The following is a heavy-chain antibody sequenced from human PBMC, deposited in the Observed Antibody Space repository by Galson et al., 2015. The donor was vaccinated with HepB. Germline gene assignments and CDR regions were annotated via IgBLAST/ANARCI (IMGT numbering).Heavy chain of an antibody. CDR2: ISSDAGDQ. Sequence: SLRLSCAASGFTVSSYAIHWVRQAPDKGLEWVALISSDAGDQYYADSLNGRFTISRDNSKNTVSLQMNSLRAEDTAVYYCARDRLDYYDSSGYYYSPDYWGQGTLVTVSS. V-gene: IGHV3-30-3*01. CDR3: ARDRLDYYDSSGYYYSPDY. D-gene: IGHD3-22*01. CDR1: GFTVSSYA. J-gene: IGHJ4*02.